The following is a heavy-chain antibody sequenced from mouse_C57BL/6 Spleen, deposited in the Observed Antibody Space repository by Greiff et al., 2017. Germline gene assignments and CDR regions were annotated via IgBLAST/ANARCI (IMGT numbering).Heavy chain of an antibody. V-gene: IGHV1-76*01. D-gene: IGHD2-4*01. J-gene: IGHJ3*01. CDR1: GYTFTDYY. CDR2: IYPGSGNT. Sequence: QVQLKESGAELVRPGASVKLSCKASGYTFTDYYINWVKQRPGQGLEWIARIYPGSGNTYYNEKFKGKATLTAEKSSSTAYMQLSSLTSEDSAVYFCARFGDYDVFAYWGQGTLVTVSA. CDR3: ARFGDYDVFAY.